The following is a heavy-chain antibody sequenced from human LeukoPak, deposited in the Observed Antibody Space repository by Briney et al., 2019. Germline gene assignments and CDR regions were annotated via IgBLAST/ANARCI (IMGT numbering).Heavy chain of an antibody. J-gene: IGHJ4*02. CDR2: IIPIFGTA. Sequence: SVKVSCKASGGTFSSYAVSWVRQAPGQGLEWMGRIIPIFGTANYAQKFQGRVTITTDESTSTAYMELSSLRSEDTAVYYCARRRKSSGLIFDYWGQGTLVTVSS. V-gene: IGHV1-69*05. CDR1: GGTFSSYA. D-gene: IGHD6-19*01. CDR3: ARRRKSSGLIFDY.